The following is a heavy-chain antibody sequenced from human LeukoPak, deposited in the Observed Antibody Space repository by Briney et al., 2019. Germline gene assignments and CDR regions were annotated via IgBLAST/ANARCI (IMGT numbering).Heavy chain of an antibody. D-gene: IGHD4-23*01. Sequence: GGSLRLSCAASGFTFSNYAMSWVRQTPGEGLEWVSSISGSGGSTYYVDSVKGRFTISRDNSKNTLHLQMNILRAEDTAAYYCAKLGGNVAFWGQGTLVTVSS. J-gene: IGHJ4*02. CDR1: GFTFSNYA. V-gene: IGHV3-23*01. CDR2: ISGSGGST. CDR3: AKLGGNVAF.